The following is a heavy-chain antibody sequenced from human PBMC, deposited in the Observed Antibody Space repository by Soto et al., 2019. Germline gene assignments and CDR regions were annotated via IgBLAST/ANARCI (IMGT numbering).Heavy chain of an antibody. D-gene: IGHD2-2*01. CDR2: ISGSGGST. Sequence: GGSLRLSCAASGFTFSSYAMSWVRQAPGKGLEWVSAISGSGGSTYYADSVKGRFTISRDNSKNTLYLQMNSLRAEDTAVYYCAKRVCSTSCYGSDYWGQGTLVTVSS. J-gene: IGHJ4*02. CDR3: AKRVCSTSCYGSDY. CDR1: GFTFSSYA. V-gene: IGHV3-23*01.